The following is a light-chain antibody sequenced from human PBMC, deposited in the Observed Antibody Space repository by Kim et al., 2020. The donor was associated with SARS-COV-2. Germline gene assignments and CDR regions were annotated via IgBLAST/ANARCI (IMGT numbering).Light chain of an antibody. J-gene: IGLJ2*01. CDR2: GRN. V-gene: IGLV3-19*01. CDR3: QSRDSGGNIL. CDR1: SLRSYY. Sequence: SYELTQDPAVSVALGQTVRITCQGDSLRSYYATWYQQRPRQAPVLVIYGRNNRPSGIPDRFSGSSSGNTASLTISGAQAEDEADFYCQSRDSGGNILFGG.